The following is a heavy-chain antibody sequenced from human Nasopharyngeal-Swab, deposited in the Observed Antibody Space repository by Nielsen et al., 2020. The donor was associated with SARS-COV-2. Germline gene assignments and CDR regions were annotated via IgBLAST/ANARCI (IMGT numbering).Heavy chain of an antibody. CDR3: ASQGGGDYYDSRRYYNYVMDV. V-gene: IGHV1-69*04. CDR1: GGTFSSYA. J-gene: IGHJ6*02. CDR2: IIPIFGIA. Sequence: SVKVSCKASGGTFSSYAISWVRQAPGQGLEWMGRIIPIFGIANYAQKLQGRVTITADKSTSTAYMELSSLSSKDTAVYYCASQGGGDYYDSRRYYNYVMDVWGQGTTVTVSS. D-gene: IGHD3-22*01.